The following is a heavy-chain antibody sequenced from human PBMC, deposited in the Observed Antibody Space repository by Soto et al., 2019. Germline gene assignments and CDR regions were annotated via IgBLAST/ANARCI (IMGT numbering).Heavy chain of an antibody. V-gene: IGHV4-34*01. D-gene: IGHD3-22*01. J-gene: IGHJ3*02. CDR1: GGSISGYY. CDR3: ARSRYYDSSGYRALDAFDI. CDR2: VNHGGTS. Sequence: SETLSLTCAVEGGSISGYYWDWIRQPPGKGLEWIGEVNHGGTSNYNPSLKSRAIISVDTSRNQFSLKLSSVTAADTAVYYCARSRYYDSSGYRALDAFDIWGQGTMVTVSS.